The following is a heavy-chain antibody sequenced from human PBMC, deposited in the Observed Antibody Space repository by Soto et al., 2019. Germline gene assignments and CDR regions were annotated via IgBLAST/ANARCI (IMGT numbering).Heavy chain of an antibody. CDR3: ARGAVMHDP. CDR2: ISASGGST. D-gene: IGHD3-16*01. Sequence: EVQLLESGGGLEQPGGSLRLSCAASGFTFDSFAMPWVRQAPGKGLEWVAAISASGGSTFYADSVKGRFTISRDSSKNTLYLKMNSLRAEDTAVYYCARGAVMHDPWGHGTLVTVSS. V-gene: IGHV3-23*01. CDR1: GFTFDSFA. J-gene: IGHJ5*02.